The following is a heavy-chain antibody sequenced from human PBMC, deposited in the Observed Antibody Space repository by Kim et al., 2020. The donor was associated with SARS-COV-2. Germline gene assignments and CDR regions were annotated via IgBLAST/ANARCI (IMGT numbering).Heavy chain of an antibody. CDR3: ARTLVLSGYYGMDV. V-gene: IGHV3-33*01. D-gene: IGHD3-10*01. J-gene: IGHJ6*02. Sequence: YANSVKGRFTTSRDNSKTPLYLQMNSLRAEDTAVYYCARTLVLSGYYGMDVWGQGTTVTVSS.